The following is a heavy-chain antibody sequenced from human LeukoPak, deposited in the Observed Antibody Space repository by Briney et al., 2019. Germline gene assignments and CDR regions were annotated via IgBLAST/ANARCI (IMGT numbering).Heavy chain of an antibody. V-gene: IGHV1-8*01. D-gene: IGHD6-13*01. CDR1: GYTFTRYN. CDR3: ARAYTASWYPGSAEYFQH. J-gene: IGHJ1*01. Sequence: GASVKVSCKASGYTFTRYNINWVRQATGQGLEWMGWMNPNSGDTGYAQKFQGRVTMTRNTSIRTAYMELSSLRNEDTAVYYCARAYTASWYPGSAEYFQHWGQGTLLTVSS. CDR2: MNPNSGDT.